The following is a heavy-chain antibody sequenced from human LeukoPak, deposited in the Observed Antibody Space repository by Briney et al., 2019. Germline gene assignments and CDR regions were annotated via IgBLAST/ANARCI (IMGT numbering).Heavy chain of an antibody. V-gene: IGHV3-21*05. CDR3: ARVRRYTFDY. CDR1: AFSFRKYG. J-gene: IGHJ4*02. CDR2: ISSSSSYT. Sequence: GGCLRLSCAASAFSFRKYGMHWVRQAPGKGLEWVSYISSSSSYTNYADSVKGRFTISRDNAKNSLYLQMNSLRAEDTAVYYCARVRRYTFDYWGQGTLVTVSS. D-gene: IGHD5-18*01.